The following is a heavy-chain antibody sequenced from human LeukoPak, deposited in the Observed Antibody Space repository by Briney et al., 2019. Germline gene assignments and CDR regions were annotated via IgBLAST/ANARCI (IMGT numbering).Heavy chain of an antibody. CDR2: IWYDGSNK. CDR1: GFTFSSYG. Sequence: GGSLRLSCSASGFTFSSYGRHWVRQAPGKGLEWVAVIWYDGSNKYYADSVKGRFTISRDNSKNTLYLQMNSLRAEDTAVYYCARYCTNGVFPDYYYYGMDVWGQGTTVTVSS. V-gene: IGHV3-33*01. J-gene: IGHJ6*02. CDR3: ARYCTNGVFPDYYYYGMDV. D-gene: IGHD2-8*01.